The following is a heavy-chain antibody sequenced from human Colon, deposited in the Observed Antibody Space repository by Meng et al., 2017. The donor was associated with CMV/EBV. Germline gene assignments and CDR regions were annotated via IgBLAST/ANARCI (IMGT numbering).Heavy chain of an antibody. V-gene: IGHV3-11*04. D-gene: IGHD3-10*01. CDR1: GFNFSDHY. CDR2: TSRSGSTK. Sequence: GESLKISCVASGFNFSDHYMSWIRQVPGKGLEWISFTSRSGSTKNYADSVKGRFTISRDNSKNTLYLQMSSLRAEDTAVYYCGKGGDFYGSGNDYDLRNDYYDMDVWGQGTTVTVSS. J-gene: IGHJ6*02. CDR3: GKGGDFYGSGNDYDLRNDYYDMDV.